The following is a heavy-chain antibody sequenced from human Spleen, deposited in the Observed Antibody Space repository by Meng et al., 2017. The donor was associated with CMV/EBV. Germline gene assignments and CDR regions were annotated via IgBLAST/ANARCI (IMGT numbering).Heavy chain of an antibody. CDR1: GYTFNSYV. CDR3: AREAYDSSGYPDY. V-gene: IGHV1-18*01. D-gene: IGHD3-22*01. J-gene: IGHJ4*02. CDR2: ISNYNGNT. Sequence: SGYTFNSYVIRWVRQAPGQGREWMGWISNYNGNTNDAQKRKGRVTMTTDTSTSTAYMELRSLRSDDTAVYYCAREAYDSSGYPDYWGQGTLVTVSS.